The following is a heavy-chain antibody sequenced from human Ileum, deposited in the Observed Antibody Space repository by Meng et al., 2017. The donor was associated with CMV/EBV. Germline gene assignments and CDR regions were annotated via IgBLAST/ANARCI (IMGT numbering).Heavy chain of an antibody. CDR2: ILGDGNT. Sequence: GESLKISCAASGFSVSRNDMSWVRQAPGKGLEWVSIILGDGNTYYADSVKGRFTISRDNSRNTLYLQMNSLRTEDTALYYCASFKQQVGGIYWHLDLWGRGTLVTVSS. J-gene: IGHJ2*01. D-gene: IGHD1/OR15-1a*01. CDR3: ASFKQQVGGIYWHLDL. CDR1: GFSVSRND. V-gene: IGHV3-66*02.